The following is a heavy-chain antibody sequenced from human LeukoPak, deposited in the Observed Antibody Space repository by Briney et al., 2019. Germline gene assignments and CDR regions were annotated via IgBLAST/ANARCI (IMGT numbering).Heavy chain of an antibody. CDR1: GYTFTSYG. V-gene: IGHV1-18*01. J-gene: IGHJ4*02. CDR3: ARDLRGYSYGYFDY. CDR2: ISAYNGNT. D-gene: IGHD5-18*01. Sequence: GASVKVSCKASGYTFTSYGISWVRQAPGQGLEWMGWISAYNGNTNYAQKLQDRVTMTTDTSTSTAYMELRSLRSDDTAVYYCARDLRGYSYGYFDYWGQGTLVTVSS.